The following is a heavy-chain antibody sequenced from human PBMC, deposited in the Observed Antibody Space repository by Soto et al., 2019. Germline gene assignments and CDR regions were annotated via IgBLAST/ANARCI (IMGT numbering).Heavy chain of an antibody. CDR3: AKYLRDILTSDY. CDR1: GFTFSSYV. J-gene: IGHJ4*02. D-gene: IGHD3-9*01. CDR2: IIGSGVDT. V-gene: IGHV3-23*01. Sequence: EVQLLESGGGLVQPGGSLRLSCTASGFTFSSYVMSWVRQAPGKGLEWVSTIIGSGVDTYYADSVRGRFTISRDNSKSTLYLQMSSLRAEDTAVYYCAKYLRDILTSDYWGQGTLVTVSS.